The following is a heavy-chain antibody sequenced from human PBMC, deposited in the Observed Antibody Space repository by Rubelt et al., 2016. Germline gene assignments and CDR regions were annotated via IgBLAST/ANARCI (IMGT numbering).Heavy chain of an antibody. J-gene: IGHJ4*02. Sequence: QVQLVQSGAEVKKPGSSVKVSCKASGGTFSSYAISWVRQAPGQGLEWMGGSNAGNGHTKYSPKFQGRVTITRDTSASTAYMELSSLRSEDTAVYYCASPRPNEYYFDYWGQGTLVTVSS. CDR1: GGTFSSYA. CDR3: ASPRPNEYYFDY. V-gene: IGHV1-3*01. CDR2: SNAGNGHT.